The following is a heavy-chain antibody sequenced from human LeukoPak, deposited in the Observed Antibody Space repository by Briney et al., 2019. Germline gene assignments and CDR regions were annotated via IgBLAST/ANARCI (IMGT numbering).Heavy chain of an antibody. D-gene: IGHD1-14*01. V-gene: IGHV3-48*02. CDR1: GFTFSSYS. CDR2: ISSSSSTI. Sequence: GGSLRLSCAASGFTFSSYSMNWVRQAPGEGLEWVSYISSSSSTIYYADSVKGRFTISRDNAKNSLYLQMNSLRDEDTAAYYCARDRTPEPGLDVWGQGTTVTVSS. CDR3: ARDRTPEPGLDV. J-gene: IGHJ6*02.